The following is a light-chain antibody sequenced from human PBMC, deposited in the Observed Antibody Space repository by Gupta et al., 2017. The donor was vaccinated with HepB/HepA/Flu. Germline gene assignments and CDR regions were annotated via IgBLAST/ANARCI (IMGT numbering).Light chain of an antibody. V-gene: IGLV2-14*03. Sequence: QSALTPPASVSGSPGQSLTLSCTGTSSDVGGYNYVSWYQQHPGKAPKFMIYDVSNRPSGVSNRFSGSKSGNTASLTISGLQAEDEADYYCSSYTSSSTQVFGTGTKVTVL. CDR3: SSYTSSSTQV. CDR2: DVS. J-gene: IGLJ1*01. CDR1: SSDVGGYNY.